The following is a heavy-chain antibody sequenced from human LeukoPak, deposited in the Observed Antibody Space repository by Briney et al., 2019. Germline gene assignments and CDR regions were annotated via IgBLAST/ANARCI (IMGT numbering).Heavy chain of an antibody. Sequence: GGSLRLSCAASGFTFSSYGMHWVRQAPGKGLEWVAFIRYDGSNKYYADSVKGRFTISRDNSKNTLYLQMNSLRAEDTAVYYCARNYGSGSYYSYYYYYMDVWGKGTTVTISS. D-gene: IGHD3-10*01. V-gene: IGHV3-33*08. CDR2: IRYDGSNK. CDR1: GFTFSSYG. J-gene: IGHJ6*03. CDR3: ARNYGSGSYYSYYYYYMDV.